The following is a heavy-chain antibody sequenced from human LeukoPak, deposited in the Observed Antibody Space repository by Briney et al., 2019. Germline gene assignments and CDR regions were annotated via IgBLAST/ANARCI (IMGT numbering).Heavy chain of an antibody. V-gene: IGHV4-39*07. CDR3: ARIVVVVASTSKYYFDS. D-gene: IGHD2-15*01. J-gene: IGHJ4*02. Sequence: SETLSLTCSISNGSISRGPYHWGWLRQPPGKGLEWIGNIHYTGSTYYNPSLRSRITISLDTSNKHFSLSLDSVTAADTAVYYCARIVVVVASTSKYYFDSWGQGALVTVSS. CDR2: IHYTGST. CDR1: NGSISRGPYH.